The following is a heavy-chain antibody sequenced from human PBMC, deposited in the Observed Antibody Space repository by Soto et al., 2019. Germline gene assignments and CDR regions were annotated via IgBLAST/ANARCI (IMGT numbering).Heavy chain of an antibody. Sequence: GESLKISCQGSGYSFASYWIGWVRQMPGKDLEWMRIIYPGDSDTRYSPSFKGQVTISADKSLRTAYLQWTSLKASDTALYYCARTRSFTLGFYYDGMDVWGQGTTVTVSS. CDR1: GYSFASYW. CDR3: ARTRSFTLGFYYDGMDV. V-gene: IGHV5-51*01. J-gene: IGHJ6*02. D-gene: IGHD6-6*01. CDR2: IYPGDSDT.